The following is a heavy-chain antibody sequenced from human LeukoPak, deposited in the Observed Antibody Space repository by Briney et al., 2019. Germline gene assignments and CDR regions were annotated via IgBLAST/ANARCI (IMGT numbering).Heavy chain of an antibody. V-gene: IGHV1-2*02. Sequence: ASVKVSCKTSGYTFSDYYMHWVRQAPGQGLEWMRWMNARNGGTNYAQNLKGRVTMTRDTSINTAYMELSSLTSDDTALYYCARSSRLQSPSGTDYWGQGTLVTVSS. CDR2: MNARNGGT. CDR3: ARSSRLQSPSGTDY. CDR1: GYTFSDYY. D-gene: IGHD3-10*01. J-gene: IGHJ4*02.